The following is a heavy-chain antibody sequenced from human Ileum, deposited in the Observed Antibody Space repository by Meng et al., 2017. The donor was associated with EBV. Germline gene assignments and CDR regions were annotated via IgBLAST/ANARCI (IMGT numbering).Heavy chain of an antibody. CDR3: ARPIAAAGWFDP. CDR1: GGPINSSSYY. V-gene: IGHV4-39*01. Sequence: QPQLEESGQGLVKPSETLSPTCTVSGGPINSSSYYWGWIRQPPGEGLEWIGSIYYSGRTYYNPSLKSRVTISVDTSKNQFSLKLSSVTAADTAVYYCARPIAAAGWFDPWGQGTLVTVSS. D-gene: IGHD6-13*01. J-gene: IGHJ5*02. CDR2: IYYSGRT.